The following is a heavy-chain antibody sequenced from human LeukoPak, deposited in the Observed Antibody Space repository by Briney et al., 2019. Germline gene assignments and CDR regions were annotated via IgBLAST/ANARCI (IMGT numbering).Heavy chain of an antibody. J-gene: IGHJ4*02. V-gene: IGHV3-23*01. CDR1: GFTFSTYA. D-gene: IGHD2-2*01. CDR3: AKVTSSYNYFDY. CDR2: FSGSGGRT. Sequence: PGGSPRLSCAASGFTFSTYAMSWVRQAPGKGLEWVSTFSGSGGRTLYADPVKGRFVISRDNSKNTLYLQMNSLRAEDTAVYYCAKVTSSYNYFDYWGQGAPVTVSS.